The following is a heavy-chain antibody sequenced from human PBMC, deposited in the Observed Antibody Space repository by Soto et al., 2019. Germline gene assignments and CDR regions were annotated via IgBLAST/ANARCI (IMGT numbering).Heavy chain of an antibody. J-gene: IGHJ6*02. Sequence: SETLSLTCTVSGDSIGSGNKYWSWIRQAPGKGLEWIGYIFSSGTTYYNPSLKSRLTVSLDTSQNQFSLKLSSVTAADTAVYYCARQRPTDGRWEFANYYGMDVWGQGTPVTVSS. CDR2: IFSSGTT. D-gene: IGHD1-26*01. CDR1: GDSIGSGNKY. V-gene: IGHV4-30-4*01. CDR3: ARQRPTDGRWEFANYYGMDV.